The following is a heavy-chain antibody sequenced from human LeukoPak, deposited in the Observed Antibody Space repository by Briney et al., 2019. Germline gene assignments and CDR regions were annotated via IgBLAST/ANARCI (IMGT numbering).Heavy chain of an antibody. CDR2: IWYDGSNK. CDR1: GFTFSSYG. V-gene: IGHV3-33*01. Sequence: GGSLRLSCAASGFTFSSYGMHWVRQAPGKGLEWVAVIWYDGSNKYYADSAKGRFTISRDNSKNTLYLQMNSLRAEDTAVYYCARTLNQWLVREAFDIWGQGTMVTVSS. D-gene: IGHD6-19*01. J-gene: IGHJ3*02. CDR3: ARTLNQWLVREAFDI.